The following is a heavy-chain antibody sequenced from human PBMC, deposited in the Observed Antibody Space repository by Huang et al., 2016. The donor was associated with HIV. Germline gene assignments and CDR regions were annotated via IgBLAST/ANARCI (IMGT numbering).Heavy chain of an antibody. CDR1: GFTFSVFT. Sequence: GGGVVQPGKSLRLSCAASGFTFSVFTMHWVRQAPGRGLEWVAVIPFAGNNNYYADSVKGRFTVSRDNSRNTLYLQMNSLRPEDTAVYYCARDSWRFYDGVTYTGPEYFQHWGQGTLVTVSS. CDR2: IPFAGNNN. J-gene: IGHJ1*01. V-gene: IGHV3-30-3*01. CDR3: ARDSWRFYDGVTYTGPEYFQH. D-gene: IGHD2-8*01.